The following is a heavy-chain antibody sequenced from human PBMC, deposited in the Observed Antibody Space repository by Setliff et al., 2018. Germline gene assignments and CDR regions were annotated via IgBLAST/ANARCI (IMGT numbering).Heavy chain of an antibody. CDR3: ARRVSGSMQDW. CDR2: IYYSGNS. CDR1: GASITSGSYY. D-gene: IGHD1-1*01. J-gene: IGHJ1*01. Sequence: PSETLSLTCTVSGASITSGSYYWGWIRQPPGKGLGWIGTIYYSGNSNYNPSLKSRVTISIDTSQQFSLRLSSVAAADTAVYYCARRVSGSMQDWWGQGTLVTVSS. V-gene: IGHV4-39*01.